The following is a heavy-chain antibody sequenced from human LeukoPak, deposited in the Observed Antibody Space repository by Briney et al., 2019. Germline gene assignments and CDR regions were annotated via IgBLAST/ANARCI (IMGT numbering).Heavy chain of an antibody. D-gene: IGHD3-22*01. CDR3: AKDGADYYDSSGYYYCAY. CDR2: ISYDGSNK. V-gene: IGHV3-30*18. J-gene: IGHJ4*02. CDR1: GFTFSSYG. Sequence: GGSLRLSCAASGFTFSSYGMHWVRQAPGKGLEWVAVISYDGSNKYYADSVKGRFTISRDNSKNTLYLQMNSLRAEDTAVYYCAKDGADYYDSSGYYYCAYWGQGTLVTVSS.